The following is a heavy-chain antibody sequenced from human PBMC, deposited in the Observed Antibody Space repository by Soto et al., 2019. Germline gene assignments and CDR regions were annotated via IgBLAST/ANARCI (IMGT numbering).Heavy chain of an antibody. CDR3: ARVISSGWTIGGGDAFDI. V-gene: IGHV3-13*01. CDR2: IGTAGDT. D-gene: IGHD6-19*01. Sequence: GGSLRLSCAASGFTFSSYDMHWVRQATGKGLEWVSAIGTAGDTYYPGSVKGRFTISRENAKNSLYLQMNSLRAEDTAVYYCARVISSGWTIGGGDAFDIWGQGTMVTVSS. CDR1: GFTFSSYD. J-gene: IGHJ3*02.